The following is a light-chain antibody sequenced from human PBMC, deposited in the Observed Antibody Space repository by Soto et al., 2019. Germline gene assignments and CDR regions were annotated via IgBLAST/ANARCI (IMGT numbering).Light chain of an antibody. V-gene: IGLV1-44*01. CDR1: ISNIGTNS. Sequence: QSVLAQPPSASGTPGQRVTISCSGDISNIGTNSVHWYQHLPGTAPTLVIYADSQRPSGVPDRFSGSKSGTSASLAISGLQSEDDADYLCAAWDDNLNGPVFGTGTKVTVL. CDR3: AAWDDNLNGPV. J-gene: IGLJ1*01. CDR2: ADS.